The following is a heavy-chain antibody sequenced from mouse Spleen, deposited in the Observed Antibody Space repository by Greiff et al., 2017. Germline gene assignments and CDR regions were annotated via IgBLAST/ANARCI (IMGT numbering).Heavy chain of an antibody. V-gene: IGHV2-2*01. Sequence: QVQLQQSGPGLVQPSQSLSITCTVSGFSLTSYGVHWVRQSPGKGLEWLGVIWSGGSTDYNAAFISRLSISKDNSKSQVFFKMNSLQADDTAIYYCASPNGDYGDPFAYWGQGTLVTVSA. CDR3: ASPNGDYGDPFAY. CDR2: IWSGGST. J-gene: IGHJ3*01. CDR1: GFSLTSYG. D-gene: IGHD2-13*01.